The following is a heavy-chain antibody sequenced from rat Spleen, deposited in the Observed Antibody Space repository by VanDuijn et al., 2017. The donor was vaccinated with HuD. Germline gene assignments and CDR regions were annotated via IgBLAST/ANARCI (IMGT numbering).Heavy chain of an antibody. CDR2: FSSEGYNA. D-gene: IGHD4-3*01. Sequence: EVQLVESGGGLVQPGRSLKLSCVASGFTFSTYWMYWVRQAPGKGLEWGSSFSSEGYNAYYPDSVRGRFTISRDNAKNTVYLQMNSLRSEDTATYYCAVAGYGYWGQGVMVTVSS. J-gene: IGHJ2*01. CDR1: GFTFSTYW. V-gene: IGHV5-58*01. CDR3: AVAGYGY.